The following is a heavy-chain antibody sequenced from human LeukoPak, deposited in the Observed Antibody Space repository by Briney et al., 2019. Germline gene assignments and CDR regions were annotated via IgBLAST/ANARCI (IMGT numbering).Heavy chain of an antibody. D-gene: IGHD3-22*01. J-gene: IGHJ5*02. CDR2: IYYSGST. Sequence: SQTLSLTCTVSGGSISSGGYYWSWIRQHPGEGLEWIGNIYYSGSTYYNPSLKSRLTISVDTSKNQFSLKLNSVTAADTAMYYCARALGSSGYGWFDPWGQGTLVTVSS. CDR1: GGSISSGGYY. V-gene: IGHV4-31*03. CDR3: ARALGSSGYGWFDP.